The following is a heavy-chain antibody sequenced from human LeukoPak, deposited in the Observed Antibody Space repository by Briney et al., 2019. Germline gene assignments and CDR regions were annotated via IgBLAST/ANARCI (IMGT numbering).Heavy chain of an antibody. D-gene: IGHD4-17*01. Sequence: LTGGSLRLSCAASGFTFRTYNMNWVRQAPGKGVEWVSYFTRGGTTIYYADSVKGRFTISRDNAKNSLYLQMNSLRAEDTAVYYCARDYSTVTTFFDYWGQATLVTASS. J-gene: IGHJ4*02. CDR2: FTRGGTTI. V-gene: IGHV3-48*01. CDR3: ARDYSTVTTFFDY. CDR1: GFTFRTYN.